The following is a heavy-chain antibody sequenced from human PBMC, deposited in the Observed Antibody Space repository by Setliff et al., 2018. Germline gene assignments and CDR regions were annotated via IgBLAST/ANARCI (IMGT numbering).Heavy chain of an antibody. CDR1: GGSFSGYY. Sequence: SETLSLTCAVYGGSFSGYYWSWIRQPPGKGLEWIGEINHSGSTNYNPSLKSRVTISVDTSKNQFSLKLSSVTAADTAVYYCARSYYDSSGYYPTRYFDLWGRGTLVTVSS. CDR3: ARSYYDSSGYYPTRYFDL. V-gene: IGHV4-34*01. J-gene: IGHJ2*01. D-gene: IGHD3-22*01. CDR2: INHSGST.